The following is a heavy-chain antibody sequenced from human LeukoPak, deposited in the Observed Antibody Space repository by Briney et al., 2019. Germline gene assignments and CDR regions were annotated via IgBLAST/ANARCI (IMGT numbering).Heavy chain of an antibody. V-gene: IGHV3-33*01. CDR1: GFTFSSYG. Sequence: GGSLRLSCAASGFTFSSYGMHWVRQAPGKGLEWVAVIWYDGSNKYYADSVKGRFTISRDNSKNTLYLQMNSLRAEDTAVYYCARAVAGTPPDYWGQGTLVTVSS. D-gene: IGHD6-19*01. J-gene: IGHJ4*02. CDR2: IWYDGSNK. CDR3: ARAVAGTPPDY.